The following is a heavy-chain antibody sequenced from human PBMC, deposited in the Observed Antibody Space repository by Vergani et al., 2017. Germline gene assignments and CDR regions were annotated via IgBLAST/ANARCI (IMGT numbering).Heavy chain of an antibody. Sequence: QVQLVQSGAEVKKPGASVKVSCKASGYTFTSYGISWVRQAPGQGLEWMGWISAYNGNTNYAQKLQGIVTMTTNTSTSTAYMALRSLRSDDTAVYYCAIEGDPIGWGVFDYWGQGTLVTVSS. D-gene: IGHD3-16*01. CDR1: GYTFTSYG. CDR2: ISAYNGNT. V-gene: IGHV1-18*01. J-gene: IGHJ4*02. CDR3: AIEGDPIGWGVFDY.